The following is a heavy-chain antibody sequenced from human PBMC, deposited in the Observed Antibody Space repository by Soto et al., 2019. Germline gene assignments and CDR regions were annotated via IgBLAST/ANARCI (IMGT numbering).Heavy chain of an antibody. V-gene: IGHV3-7*01. J-gene: IGHJ4*02. CDR3: TKGSQDY. CDR2: INPDGSEK. CDR1: GFTFTTFW. Sequence: EEQLVESGGGLVQPGESLRLSCAASGFTFTTFWMAWVRQAPGKGLEWVANINPDGSEKYYVDYVKGRFTISRDNAKKSVFLQMNSLRAEDKAVYYCTKGSQDYWGQGTLVTVSS.